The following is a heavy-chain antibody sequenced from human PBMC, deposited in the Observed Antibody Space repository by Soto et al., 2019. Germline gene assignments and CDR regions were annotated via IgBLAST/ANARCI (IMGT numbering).Heavy chain of an antibody. CDR1: GFTLSSYG. D-gene: IGHD5-18*01. CDR2: ISYDGSNK. J-gene: IGHJ5*02. CDR3: ARQPINSYGPTNWFDP. Sequence: GGSLRLSCAASGFTLSSYGMHWVRQAPGKGLEWVAVISYDGSNKYYADSVKGRFTISRDNSKNTLYLQMNSLRAEDTAVYYCARQPINSYGPTNWFDPWGQGTLVTVSS. V-gene: IGHV3-30*03.